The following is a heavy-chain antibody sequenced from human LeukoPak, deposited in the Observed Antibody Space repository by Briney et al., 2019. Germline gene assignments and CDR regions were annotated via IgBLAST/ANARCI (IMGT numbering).Heavy chain of an antibody. CDR2: IYTSGST. CDR3: ARVGGFGETYFDY. J-gene: IGHJ4*02. V-gene: IGHV4-61*02. CDR1: GGSISSGSYY. Sequence: PSQTLSLTCTVSGGSISSGSYYWSWIRQPAGKGLEWIGCIYTSGSTNYNPSLKSRVTISVDTSKNQFSLKLSSVTAADTAVYYCARVGGFGETYFDYWGQGTLVTVSS. D-gene: IGHD3-10*01.